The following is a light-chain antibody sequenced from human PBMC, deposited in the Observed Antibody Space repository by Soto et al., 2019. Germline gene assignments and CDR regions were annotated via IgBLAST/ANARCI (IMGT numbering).Light chain of an antibody. Sequence: DMQMTQSPSTLSASVGDRVTITCRASQTISSWLAWYQQKPGKAPKLLIYKASSLESGVPSRFSGSGSGTDFTLTISSLHPEDSATYYCQQSYSTPPTFGQGTKVDIK. J-gene: IGKJ1*01. CDR2: KAS. CDR3: QQSYSTPPT. CDR1: QTISSW. V-gene: IGKV1-5*03.